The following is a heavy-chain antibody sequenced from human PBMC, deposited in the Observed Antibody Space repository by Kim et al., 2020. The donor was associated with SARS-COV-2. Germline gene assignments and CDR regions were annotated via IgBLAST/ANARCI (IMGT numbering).Heavy chain of an antibody. CDR1: GGSISSYY. CDR3: ARDRRLGELSLYPYYYYYYGMDV. J-gene: IGHJ6*02. D-gene: IGHD3-16*02. Sequence: SETLSLTCTVSGGSISSYYWSWIRQPPGKGREWIGYIYYSGSTNYNPSLKSRVTISVDTSKNQFSLKLSSVTAADTAVYYCARDRRLGELSLYPYYYYYYGMDVCGQGTTVTVSS. V-gene: IGHV4-59*01. CDR2: IYYSGST.